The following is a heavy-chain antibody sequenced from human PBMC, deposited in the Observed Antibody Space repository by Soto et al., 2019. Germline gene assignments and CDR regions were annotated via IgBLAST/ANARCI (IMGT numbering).Heavy chain of an antibody. CDR2: IDPSNSYI. CDR3: ARRLSGTKEEYNAYYFYGLDV. Sequence: GESLKISCQGSGYSFTTHWITWVRQTPGKGLEWMGSIDPSNSYINYSPSFQGHVTISVDRSISTAYLQWSRLEASANAIFYCARRLSGTKEEYNAYYFYGLDVWGQGTKVTVSS. CDR1: GYSFTTHW. D-gene: IGHD1-1*01. V-gene: IGHV5-10-1*01. J-gene: IGHJ6*02.